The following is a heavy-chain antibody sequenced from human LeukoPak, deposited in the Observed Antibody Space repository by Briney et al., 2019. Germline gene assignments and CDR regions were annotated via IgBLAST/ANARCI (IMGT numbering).Heavy chain of an antibody. Sequence: PSETLSLTCAVSGYSLSSGYYWGWIRQPPAKGLEWIGSIYHSGSTYYNPSLKSRVTISVDTSKNPFSLKLSSVTAADTAVYYCARHKSATYYYDSSGYYYFDYWGQGTLVTVSS. CDR3: ARHKSATYYYDSSGYYYFDY. D-gene: IGHD3-22*01. J-gene: IGHJ4*02. V-gene: IGHV4-38-2*01. CDR1: GYSLSSGYY. CDR2: IYHSGST.